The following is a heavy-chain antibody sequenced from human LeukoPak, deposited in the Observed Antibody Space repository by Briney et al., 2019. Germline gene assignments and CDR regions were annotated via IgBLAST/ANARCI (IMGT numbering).Heavy chain of an antibody. V-gene: IGHV4-4*02. J-gene: IGHJ3*02. CDR3: ARDWANSSSWWADAFDI. Sequence: GSLRLSCAASGFTFSSYWMSWVRQAPGKGLEWIGYIYHSGSTYYNPSLKSRVTISVDRSKNQFSLKLSSVTAADTAVYYCARDWANSSSWWADAFDIWGQGTMVTVSS. CDR1: GFTFSSYW. CDR2: IYHSGST. D-gene: IGHD6-13*01.